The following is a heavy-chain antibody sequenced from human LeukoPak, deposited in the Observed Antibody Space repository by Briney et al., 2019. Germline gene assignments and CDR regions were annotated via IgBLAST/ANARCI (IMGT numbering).Heavy chain of an antibody. V-gene: IGHV3-66*02. CDR3: ASESLSVAVALDY. CDR2: IYTGGST. CDR1: GFTVSSNY. J-gene: IGHJ4*02. D-gene: IGHD6-19*01. Sequence: TGGSLRLSCAASGFTVSSNYMSWVRQAPGKGLEWVSVIYTGGSTYYADSVKGRFSISRDNSKNTLYLQLNRLRAEDTAVYYCASESLSVAVALDYWGQGTLVTVSS.